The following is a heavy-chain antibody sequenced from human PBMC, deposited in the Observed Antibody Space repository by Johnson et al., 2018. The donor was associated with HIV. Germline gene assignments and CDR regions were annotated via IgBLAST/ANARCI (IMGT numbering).Heavy chain of an antibody. CDR2: IWYDGSNK. CDR3: ASGYNDAFDI. Sequence: QVQLVESGGGLVQPGWYLRLSCAASGFTFSSYGMHWVRQAPGKGLEWVAVIWYDGSNKYYAASVKGRFTISRDNSKNTLYLQMNSLKTEDTAVYYCASGYNDAFDIWGQGTMVTVSS. J-gene: IGHJ3*02. CDR1: GFTFSSYG. D-gene: IGHD5-24*01. V-gene: IGHV3-33*01.